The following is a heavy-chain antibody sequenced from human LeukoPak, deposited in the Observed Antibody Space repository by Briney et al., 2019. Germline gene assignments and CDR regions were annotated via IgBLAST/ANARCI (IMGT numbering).Heavy chain of an antibody. J-gene: IGHJ4*02. CDR2: IYYSGST. D-gene: IGHD3-10*01. Sequence: PSETLSLTCTVSGGSISSSSYYWGWIRQPPGKGLEWIGSIYYSGSTYYNPSLKSRVTISVDTSKNQFSLKLSSVTAADTAVYYCARAPAGYYGSGYYFDYWGQGTLVTVSS. CDR1: GGSISSSSYY. V-gene: IGHV4-39*01. CDR3: ARAPAGYYGSGYYFDY.